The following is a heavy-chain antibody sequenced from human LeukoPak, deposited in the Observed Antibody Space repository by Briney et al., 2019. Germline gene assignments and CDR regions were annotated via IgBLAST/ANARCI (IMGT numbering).Heavy chain of an antibody. J-gene: IGHJ4*02. Sequence: GGSLRLSCAASGFTVSSNYMSWVRQAPGKGLEWVSVIYSGGSTYYADSVKGRFTISRDNSKNTLYLQMNSLRAEDTAVYYCARESRDGYNFRFDYWGQETLVTVSS. D-gene: IGHD5-24*01. CDR3: ARESRDGYNFRFDY. CDR1: GFTVSSNY. V-gene: IGHV3-66*01. CDR2: IYSGGST.